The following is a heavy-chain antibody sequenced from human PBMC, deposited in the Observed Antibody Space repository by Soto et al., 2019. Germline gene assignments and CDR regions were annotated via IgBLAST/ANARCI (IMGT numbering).Heavy chain of an antibody. Sequence: GGSLRLSCAASGFTFSSYAMSWVHQAPGKGLEWVSAISGSGGSTYYADSVKGRFTIPRDNSKNTLYLQMNSLRAEDTAVYYCAALSPTMIVVDDYWGQGTLVTVSS. CDR2: ISGSGGST. V-gene: IGHV3-23*01. J-gene: IGHJ4*02. CDR1: GFTFSSYA. CDR3: AALSPTMIVVDDY. D-gene: IGHD3-22*01.